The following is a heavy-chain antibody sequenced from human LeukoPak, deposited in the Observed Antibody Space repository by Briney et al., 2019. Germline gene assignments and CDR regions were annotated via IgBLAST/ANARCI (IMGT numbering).Heavy chain of an antibody. CDR3: ARDHAPYYYDSSGYA. CDR1: GFTFSSYS. J-gene: IGHJ5*02. D-gene: IGHD3-22*01. V-gene: IGHV3-21*01. CDR2: ISSSSSYI. Sequence: PGGSLRLSCAASGFTFSSYSMNWVRQAPGKGLEWVSSISSSSSYIYYADSVKGRFTISRDNAKNSLYLQMNSLRAEDTAVYYCARDHAPYYYDSSGYAWGQGTLVTVSS.